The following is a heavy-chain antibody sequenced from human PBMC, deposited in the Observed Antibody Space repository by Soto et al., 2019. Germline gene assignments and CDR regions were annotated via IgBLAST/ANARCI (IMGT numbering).Heavy chain of an antibody. D-gene: IGHD3-16*01. CDR3: ARGGGTDYYYGMYV. V-gene: IGHV4-34*01. J-gene: IGHJ6*02. Sequence: PSETLSLTCAVCGGSFSGYYCSWIRQPPWKGLEWIGEINHSGSTNYNPSLKSRVTISVDTSKNKFSLKLSSVTAADTAVYYCARGGGTDYYYGMYVGCQGTTVSVYS. CDR1: GGSFSGYY. CDR2: INHSGST.